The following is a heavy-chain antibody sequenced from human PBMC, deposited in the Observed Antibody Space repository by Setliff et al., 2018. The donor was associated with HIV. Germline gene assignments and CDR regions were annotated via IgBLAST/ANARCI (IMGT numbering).Heavy chain of an antibody. CDR2: IYYRGST. V-gene: IGHV4-39*07. CDR3: ARGVSAANYDFWSGYSKVVYFDY. J-gene: IGHJ4*02. CDR1: GGSITSNNYY. D-gene: IGHD3-3*01. Sequence: SETLSLTCTVSGGSITSNNYYWGWIRQPPGKGLEWIGRIYYRGSTNYNPSLKGRVTISVETSKNQFSLKLSSVTAADPAVYYCARGVSAANYDFWSGYSKVVYFDYWGQGTLVTVSS.